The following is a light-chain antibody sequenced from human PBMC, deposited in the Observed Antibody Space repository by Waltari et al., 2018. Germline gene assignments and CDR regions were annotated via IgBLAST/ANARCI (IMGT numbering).Light chain of an antibody. V-gene: IGKV1-39*01. CDR1: QSISNY. CDR3: QQYNRYPYT. J-gene: IGKJ2*01. Sequence: DIQMTQSPSSLSASVGDRVTITCRASQSISNYLNWCQQKPGKAPKLLIFAASSLQSGVPSRFSGSGSGTDFTLTISSLQPDDSATYFCQQYNRYPYTFGQGTKLEIK. CDR2: AAS.